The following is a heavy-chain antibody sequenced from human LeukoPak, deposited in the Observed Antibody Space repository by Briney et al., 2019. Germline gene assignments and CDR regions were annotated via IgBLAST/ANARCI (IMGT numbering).Heavy chain of an antibody. CDR3: ATEYSSSPYYYYGMDV. CDR1: GFTFSSYG. J-gene: IGHJ6*02. V-gene: IGHV3-33*01. CDR2: IWYDGSNK. D-gene: IGHD6-6*01. Sequence: GGSLRLSCAASGFTFSSYGMHWVRQAQGKGLEWVAVIWYDGSNKYYADSVKGRFTISRDNSKNTLYLQMNSLRAEDTAVYYCATEYSSSPYYYYGMDVWGQGTTVTVSS.